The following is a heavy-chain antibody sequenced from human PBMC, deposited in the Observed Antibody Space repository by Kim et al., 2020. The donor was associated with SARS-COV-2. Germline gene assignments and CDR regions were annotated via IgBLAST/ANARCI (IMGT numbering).Heavy chain of an antibody. CDR2: ISSRGMTI. CDR3: ATDGPAHLRFGP. CDR1: GFTFSSYE. Sequence: GGSLRLSCAASGFTFSSYEMNWIRQAPGKGLEWVSYISSRGMTISYADSVKGRFTISSDNAKNSLYLQMNSLRVEDMGVYYCATDGPAHLRFGPWGQGTLVTVSS. V-gene: IGHV3-48*03. J-gene: IGHJ5*02.